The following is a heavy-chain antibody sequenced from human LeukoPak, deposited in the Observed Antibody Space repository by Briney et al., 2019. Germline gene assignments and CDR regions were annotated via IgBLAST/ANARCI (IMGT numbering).Heavy chain of an antibody. V-gene: IGHV1-46*01. Sequence: ASVKVSCKASGYTFTNYYMHWVRQAPGQGLEWMGIINPSGGSTDYAQKFQGRVTLTRDTSTSTVSMELSSLRSEDTAVYYCARDTRLIVLLPTAPSGEIDYWGQGTLVTVSS. CDR1: GYTFTNYY. D-gene: IGHD2-2*01. J-gene: IGHJ4*02. CDR3: ARDTRLIVLLPTAPSGEIDY. CDR2: INPSGGST.